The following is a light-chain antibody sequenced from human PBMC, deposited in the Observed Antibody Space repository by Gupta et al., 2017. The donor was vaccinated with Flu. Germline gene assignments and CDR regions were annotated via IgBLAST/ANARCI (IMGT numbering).Light chain of an antibody. CDR3: AAWDDTLGGRVL. CDR2: RTN. J-gene: IGLJ2*01. CDR1: SSNVGNNY. Sequence: QSVLTQPPSTSGTPAQAVTISCSCGSSNVGNNYVYWYQQVPGPAPKLLLYRTNQRPSGGPDRFYGSKSGTSASLAIRGLRSEDEADDYCAAWDDTLGGRVLFGGGTRLTVL. V-gene: IGLV1-47*02.